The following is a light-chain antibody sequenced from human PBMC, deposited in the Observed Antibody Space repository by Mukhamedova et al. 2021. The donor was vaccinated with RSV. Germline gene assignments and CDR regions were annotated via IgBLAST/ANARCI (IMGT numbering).Light chain of an antibody. CDR2: GAS. V-gene: IGKV1-12*01. Sequence: TWGASQHISTWLAWYQQKPGKAPRLLIYGASILQDGVPSRFSGSGSGTDFTLTLSSLQPEDFATYLCQQANTFPRTFGQGTKVEI. CDR1: QHISTW. J-gene: IGKJ1*01. CDR3: QQANTFPRT.